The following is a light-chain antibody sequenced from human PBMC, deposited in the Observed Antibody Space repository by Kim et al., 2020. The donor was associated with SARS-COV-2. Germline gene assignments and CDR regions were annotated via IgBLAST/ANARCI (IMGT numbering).Light chain of an antibody. V-gene: IGKV4-1*01. CDR3: QHYFSLPLT. J-gene: IGKJ4*01. Sequence: DIVMTQSPDSLAVSLGERATINCKSSQSILYSSNNKYCLAWYQQKPGQPPKLLIDWASSRESGVPDRFSGSGSGTGFTLTINNLQAEDVAVYYCQHYFSLPLTFGGGTKVEI. CDR1: QSILYSSNNKYC. CDR2: WAS.